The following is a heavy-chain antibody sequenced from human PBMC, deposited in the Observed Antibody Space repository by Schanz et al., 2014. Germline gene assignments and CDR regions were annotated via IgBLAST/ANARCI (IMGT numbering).Heavy chain of an antibody. D-gene: IGHD1-1*01. CDR1: GFTFSGFW. V-gene: IGHV3-7*01. CDR2: IKKDGSEK. J-gene: IGHJ5*02. CDR3: ARGRVLES. Sequence: EVQLAESGGGLVQPGGSLRLSCAASGFTFSGFWMTWVRQAPGKGLEWVANIKKDGSEKYYVDSVKGRSTISRDNAKNSLFLQMNSLRPEDTAVYYCARGRVLESWGQGTLVTVSS.